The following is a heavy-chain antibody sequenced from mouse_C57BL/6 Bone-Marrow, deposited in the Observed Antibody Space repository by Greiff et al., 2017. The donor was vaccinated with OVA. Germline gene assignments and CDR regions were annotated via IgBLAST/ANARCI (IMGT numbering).Heavy chain of an antibody. CDR2: INPNNGGT. CDR3: ARFGYCGSWFAY. CDR1: GYTFTDYY. V-gene: IGHV1-26*01. J-gene: IGHJ3*01. D-gene: IGHD2-3*01. Sequence: EVQLQQSGPELVKPGASVKISCKASGYTFTDYYMNWVKQSHGKSLEWIGDINPNNGGTSYNQKFKGKATLTVAKSSSTAYMELRSLTSADSAVDYCARFGYCGSWFAYWGQGTLVTVSA.